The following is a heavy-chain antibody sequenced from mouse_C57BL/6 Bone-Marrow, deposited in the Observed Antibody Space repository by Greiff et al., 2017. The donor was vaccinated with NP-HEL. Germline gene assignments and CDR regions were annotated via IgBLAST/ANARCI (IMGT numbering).Heavy chain of an antibody. V-gene: IGHV1-74*01. J-gene: IGHJ4*01. CDR3: AIRHYDYFHYYAMDY. D-gene: IGHD2-4*01. CDR2: IHPSDSDT. CDR1: GYTFTSYW. Sequence: QVQLKQPGAELVKPGASVKVSCKASGYTFTSYWMHWVKQRPGQGLEWIGRIHPSDSDTNYNQKFKGKATLTVDKSSSTAYMQLSSLTSEDSAVYYCAIRHYDYFHYYAMDYWGQGTSVTVSS.